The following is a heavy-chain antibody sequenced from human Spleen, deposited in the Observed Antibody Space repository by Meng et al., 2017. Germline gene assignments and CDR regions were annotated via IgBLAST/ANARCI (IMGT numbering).Heavy chain of an antibody. D-gene: IGHD3-22*01. CDR1: GGSFSDYY. Sequence: SETLSLTCVVSGGSFSDYYWSWTRQPPGKGLEWIGEINHRGNTNYNSFLESRVTISVDTSQNSLSLKLSSVTAADSAVYSCARDSPYHDSSDYKGYWGHGPLVTVSS. V-gene: IGHV4-34*01. CDR3: ARDSPYHDSSDYKGY. J-gene: IGHJ4*01. CDR2: INHRGNT.